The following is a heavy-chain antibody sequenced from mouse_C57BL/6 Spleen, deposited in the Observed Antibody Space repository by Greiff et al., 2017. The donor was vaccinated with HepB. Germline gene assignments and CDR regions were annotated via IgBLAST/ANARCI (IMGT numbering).Heavy chain of an antibody. V-gene: IGHV5-17*01. CDR3: ARPGSNYVGFAY. J-gene: IGHJ3*01. Sequence: EVQLQESGGGLVKPGGSLKLSCAASGFTFSDYGMHWVRQAPEKGLEWVAYISSGSSTIYYADTVKGRFTISRDNAKNTLFLQMTSLRSEDTAMYYCARPGSNYVGFAYWGQGTLVTVSA. CDR2: ISSGSSTI. D-gene: IGHD2-5*01. CDR1: GFTFSDYG.